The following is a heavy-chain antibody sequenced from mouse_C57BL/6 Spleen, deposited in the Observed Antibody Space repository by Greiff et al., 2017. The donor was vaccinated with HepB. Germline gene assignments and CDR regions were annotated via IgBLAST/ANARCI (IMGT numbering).Heavy chain of an antibody. CDR3: ARHEAWFAY. Sequence: EVQRVESGGDLVKPGGSLKLSCAASGFTFSSYGMSWVRQTPDKRLEWVATISSGGSYTYYPDSVKGRFTISSDNAKNTLYLHMSRLKSEDTAMYYCARHEAWFAYWGQGTLVTVSA. CDR2: ISSGGSYT. V-gene: IGHV5-6*01. J-gene: IGHJ3*01. CDR1: GFTFSSYG.